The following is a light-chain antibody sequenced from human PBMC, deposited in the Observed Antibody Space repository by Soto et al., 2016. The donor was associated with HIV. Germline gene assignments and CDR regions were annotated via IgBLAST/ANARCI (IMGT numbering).Light chain of an antibody. Sequence: DIQMTQSPSSLSVSVGDNVTITCRASQDISSSLVWYQHKPGKAPNLLIYATSSLHSGVPSRFSGSGAATHFTLTISSLQPEDFATYFCQQYKNYPLTFGGGTKVEI. CDR3: QQYKNYPLT. V-gene: IGKV1D-16*01. CDR2: ATS. CDR1: QDISSS. J-gene: IGKJ4*01.